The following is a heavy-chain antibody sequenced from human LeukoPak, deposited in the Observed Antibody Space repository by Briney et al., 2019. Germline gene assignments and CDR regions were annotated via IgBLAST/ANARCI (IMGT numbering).Heavy chain of an antibody. J-gene: IGHJ6*03. CDR3: ARDGPVTAASIGLYYYYYYMDV. CDR2: ISYDGSNK. CDR1: GFTFSSYA. Sequence: GGSLRLSCAASGFTFSSYAMHWVRQAPGKGLEWVAVISYDGSNKYYTDSVKGRFTISRDNSKNTLYLQMNSLRAEDTAVYYCARDGPVTAASIGLYYYYYYMDVWGKGTTVTVSS. V-gene: IGHV3-30*04. D-gene: IGHD6-13*01.